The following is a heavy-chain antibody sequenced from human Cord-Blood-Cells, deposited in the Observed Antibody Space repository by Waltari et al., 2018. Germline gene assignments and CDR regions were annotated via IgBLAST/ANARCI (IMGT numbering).Heavy chain of an antibody. J-gene: IGHJ4*02. D-gene: IGHD6-6*01. Sequence: EVQLVESGGGLVQPGRSLRPSCAASGFTFDEYAMHWVRQAPGKGLEWVSGISWNSGSIGYADSVKGRFTISRDNAKNSLYLQMNSLRAEDTALYYCATEIKYSSSSGFDYWGQGTLVTVSS. CDR2: ISWNSGSI. CDR3: ATEIKYSSSSGFDY. CDR1: GFTFDEYA. V-gene: IGHV3-9*01.